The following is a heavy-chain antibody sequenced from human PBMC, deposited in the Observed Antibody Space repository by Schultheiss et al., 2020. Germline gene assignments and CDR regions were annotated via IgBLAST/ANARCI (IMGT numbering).Heavy chain of an antibody. Sequence: SETLSLTCTVSGGSISSGSYYWSWIRQPAGKGLEWIGRIYTSGSTNYNPSLKSRVTISVDTSKNQFSLKLSSVTAADTAVYYCARANYDSSDHNYVLDYWGQGTLVTVSS. D-gene: IGHD3-22*01. CDR2: IYTSGST. CDR1: GGSISSGSYY. CDR3: ARANYDSSDHNYVLDY. J-gene: IGHJ4*02. V-gene: IGHV4-61*02.